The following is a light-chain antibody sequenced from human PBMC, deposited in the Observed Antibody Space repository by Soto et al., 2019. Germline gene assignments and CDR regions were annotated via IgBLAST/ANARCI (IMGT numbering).Light chain of an antibody. J-gene: IGKJ5*01. V-gene: IGKV3-11*01. CDR3: QQRGNWPPIT. CDR2: SAS. CDR1: QSVSTF. Sequence: EIVLTQSPATLSLSPGERAIRSSRASQSVSTFLAWFQQKPGQPPRLLIYSASNRATGIPARFSGSGSGTDFTLTISSLEPEDFAVYYCQQRGNWPPITFGQGTRLEIK.